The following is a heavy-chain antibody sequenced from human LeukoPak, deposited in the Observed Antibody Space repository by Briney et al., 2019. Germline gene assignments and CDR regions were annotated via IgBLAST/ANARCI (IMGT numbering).Heavy chain of an antibody. J-gene: IGHJ4*02. V-gene: IGHV4-30-4*01. CDR3: ACVGVLQWGYYFDY. CDR1: GGSISSDDYY. D-gene: IGHD2-15*01. CDR2: IHYSGST. Sequence: PSEALSLTCTVSGGSISSDDYYWSRIPQPPGKGLEWHGYIHYSGSTYHNPSLKIRVTITQDTSKNQFSLRLSSVTAADTAVYYGACVGVLQWGYYFDYWGQGTLVTVSS.